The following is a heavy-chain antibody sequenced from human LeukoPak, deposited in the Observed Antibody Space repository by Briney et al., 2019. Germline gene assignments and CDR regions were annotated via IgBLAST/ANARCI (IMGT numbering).Heavy chain of an antibody. CDR3: ARGTYMVWGVSPFDY. D-gene: IGHD3-10*01. CDR1: GYTFTGYF. CDR2: INPNSGGT. Sequence: ASVKVSCKASGYTFTGYFMHWVRQAPGQGLEWMGWINPNSGGTNYAQKFQGRVTMTRDTSISTAYMELSRLKSDDTAVYYCARGTYMVWGVSPFDYWGQGTLVTVSS. V-gene: IGHV1-2*02. J-gene: IGHJ4*02.